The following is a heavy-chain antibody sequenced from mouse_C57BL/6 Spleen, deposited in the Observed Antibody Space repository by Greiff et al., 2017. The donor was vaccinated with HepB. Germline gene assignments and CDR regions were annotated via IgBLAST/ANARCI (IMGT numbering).Heavy chain of an antibody. Sequence: EVHLVESGEGLVKPGGSLKLSCAASGFTFSSYAMSWVRQTPEKRLEWVAYISSGGDYIYYADTVKGRFTISRDNARNTLYLQMSSLKSEDTAMYYCTRALVTTLGFDYWGQGTTLTVSS. CDR3: TRALVTTLGFDY. D-gene: IGHD2-5*01. J-gene: IGHJ2*01. CDR2: ISSGGDYI. V-gene: IGHV5-9-1*02. CDR1: GFTFSSYA.